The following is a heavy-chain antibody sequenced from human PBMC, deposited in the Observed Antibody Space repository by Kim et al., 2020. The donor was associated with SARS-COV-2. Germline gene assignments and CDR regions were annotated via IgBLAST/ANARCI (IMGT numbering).Heavy chain of an antibody. D-gene: IGHD6-13*01. CDR2: ISAYNGNT. CDR3: ARDSSSWYRRNWFDP. V-gene: IGHV1-18*01. J-gene: IGHJ5*02. Sequence: ASVKVSCKASGYTFTSYGISWVRQAPGQGLEWMGWISAYNGNTNYALKLQGRVTMTTDTSTSTAYMELRSLRSDDTAVYYCARDSSSWYRRNWFDPWGQGTLVTVSS. CDR1: GYTFTSYG.